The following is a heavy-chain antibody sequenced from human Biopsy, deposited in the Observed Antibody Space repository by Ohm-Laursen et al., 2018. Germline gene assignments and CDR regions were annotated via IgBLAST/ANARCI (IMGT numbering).Heavy chain of an antibody. Sequence: TLSLTCTVSGVSINGGRYYWNWIRHHQGKGLEWIGNIFYSANTYYNPSLKSRVTISVDTSKNQFSLKLSSVTAADTAVYYCARLGSGDYFPTFFDFWGQGALVTVSS. J-gene: IGHJ4*02. CDR1: GVSINGGRYY. V-gene: IGHV4-31*03. D-gene: IGHD5-12*01. CDR2: IFYSANT. CDR3: ARLGSGDYFPTFFDF.